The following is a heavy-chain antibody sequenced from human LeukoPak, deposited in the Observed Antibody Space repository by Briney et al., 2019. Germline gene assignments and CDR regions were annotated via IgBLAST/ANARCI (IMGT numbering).Heavy chain of an antibody. D-gene: IGHD6-25*01. Sequence: TTGGSLRLSCTASGFAFNEYSLNWVRQAPGKGLEWISTITSSGRYIYYRDSVKGRFTISRDNSKNTLYLQMNSLRTEDTAVYYCARARLHHRSFDLKTSYYFDYWGQGTLVTVSS. J-gene: IGHJ4*02. V-gene: IGHV3-21*04. CDR3: ARARLHHRSFDLKTSYYFDY. CDR2: ITSSGRYI. CDR1: GFAFNEYS.